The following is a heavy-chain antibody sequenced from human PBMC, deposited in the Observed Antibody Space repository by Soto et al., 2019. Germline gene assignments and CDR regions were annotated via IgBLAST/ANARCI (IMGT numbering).Heavy chain of an antibody. CDR2: IWNDGNGY. CDR1: GFTFNNYG. J-gene: IGHJ6*01. Sequence: GGSLRLSCAASGFTFNNYGMHWVRQAPGKGLEWVAVIWNDGNGYYYANSVKGRFTISRDNSKNTLYLQMSSLTAEDTAVYYCARRQISPPTRGAASARGGMDGWGQGITVTVAS. D-gene: IGHD6-13*01. CDR3: ARRQISPPTRGAASARGGMDG. V-gene: IGHV3-33*01.